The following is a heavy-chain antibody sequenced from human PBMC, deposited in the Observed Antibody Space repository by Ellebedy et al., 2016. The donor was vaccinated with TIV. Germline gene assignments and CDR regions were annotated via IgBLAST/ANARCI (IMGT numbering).Heavy chain of an antibody. Sequence: GESLKISCASSGFTFRNYAMSWVRQAPGKGLELVASISGSGGNTYYADAVKGRFTISRDNSKNALYLQINRRRAEDTAGYYCAKSSGDYGSTWGSNYWGKGTLVTVSS. CDR3: AKSSGDYGSTWGSNY. CDR1: GFTFRNYA. D-gene: IGHD6-13*01. J-gene: IGHJ4*02. CDR2: ISGSGGNT. V-gene: IGHV3-23*01.